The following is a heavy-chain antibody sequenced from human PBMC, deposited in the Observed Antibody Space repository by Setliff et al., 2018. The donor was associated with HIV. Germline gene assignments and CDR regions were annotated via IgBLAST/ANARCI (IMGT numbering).Heavy chain of an antibody. CDR1: GYTFTNYA. J-gene: IGHJ2*01. CDR2: INAGNGDT. CDR3: ARHQAPYYGSSGYNPNWYFDL. Sequence: SVKVSCKASGYTFTNYAIHWVRQAPGQRLEGMGWINAGNGDTEDSQKFQGRVTITTDTSASAAYMELNSLSSEDTAVYYCARHQAPYYGSSGYNPNWYFDLWGRGTLVTVSS. D-gene: IGHD3-22*01. V-gene: IGHV1-3*01.